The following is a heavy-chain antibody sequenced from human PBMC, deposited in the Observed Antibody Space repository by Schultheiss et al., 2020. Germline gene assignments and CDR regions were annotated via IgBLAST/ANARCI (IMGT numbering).Heavy chain of an antibody. CDR1: GGSISRSSYY. D-gene: IGHD3-10*01. CDR3: ARSPRFVVEKKLPQITMVRERAFPVLYFDY. V-gene: IGHV4-39*01. Sequence: SETLSLTCTVSGGSISRSSYYWGWIRQPPGKGLEWIGSIYYSGSTYYNPSLKSRVTISVDTSKNQFSLKLSSVTAADTAVYYCARSPRFVVEKKLPQITMVRERAFPVLYFDYWGQGTLVTVSS. CDR2: IYYSGST. J-gene: IGHJ4*02.